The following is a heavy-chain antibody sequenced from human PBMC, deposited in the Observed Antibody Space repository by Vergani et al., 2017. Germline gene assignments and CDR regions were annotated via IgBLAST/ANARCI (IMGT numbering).Heavy chain of an antibody. CDR2: IYAGDSDV. D-gene: IGHD2-21*01. CDR1: GYSITNYW. V-gene: IGHV5-51*03. Sequence: EVQLVPSGAEVKKPGASLNISCQGSGYSITNYWIACVRQRPGKGLEWLGIIYAGDSDVRYSPSFPGQVTMSVDKSLSTAYLQWSRLKASDTATYYWAKTHDVSGLYSSYNWFDPWGQGTQVTVSS. J-gene: IGHJ5*02. CDR3: AKTHDVSGLYSSYNWFDP.